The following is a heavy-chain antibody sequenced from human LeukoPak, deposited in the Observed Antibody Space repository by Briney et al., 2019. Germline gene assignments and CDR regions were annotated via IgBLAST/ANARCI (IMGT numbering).Heavy chain of an antibody. CDR3: ATDYYSIGSPRLDGLD. V-gene: IGHV1-24*01. CDR2: FDPEDGET. D-gene: IGHD2-15*01. CDR1: GYTLTELS. J-gene: IGHJ4*02. Sequence: ASVKVSCKVSGYTLTELSMHWVRQAPGKGLEWMGGFDPEDGETIYAQKFQGRVTMTEDTSTDTAYMELSSLRSEDTAVYYCATDYYSIGSPRLDGLDWGQGTLVTVSS.